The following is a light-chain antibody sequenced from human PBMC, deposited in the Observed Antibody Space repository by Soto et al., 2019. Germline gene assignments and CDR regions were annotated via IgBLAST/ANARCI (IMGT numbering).Light chain of an antibody. CDR2: SNN. J-gene: IGLJ2*01. Sequence: QSVLTQPPSASGTPGQRVTISCSGGGSNIGSNTVNWYQQFPGTAPKLLIYSNNQRPSGVPDRFSGSKSGTSASLAISGLQSEDEADYYCAAWYDSLNGPVFGGGTKLTVL. V-gene: IGLV1-44*01. CDR3: AAWYDSLNGPV. CDR1: GSNIGSNT.